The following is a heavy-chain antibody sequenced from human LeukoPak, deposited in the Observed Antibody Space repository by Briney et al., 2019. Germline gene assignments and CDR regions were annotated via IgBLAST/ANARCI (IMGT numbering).Heavy chain of an antibody. CDR2: ITATGGST. CDR3: AKDNIVVVTPTLRD. Sequence: PGGSLRLSCAASGFSFSSHAMSWVRQAPGKGLEWVSAITATGGSTYYADSVKGRFTISRDNSKDTLYLQMNSLRAGDTAVYYCAKDNIVVVTPTLRDWGQGTLVTVSS. J-gene: IGHJ4*02. V-gene: IGHV3-23*01. D-gene: IGHD2-21*02. CDR1: GFSFSSHA.